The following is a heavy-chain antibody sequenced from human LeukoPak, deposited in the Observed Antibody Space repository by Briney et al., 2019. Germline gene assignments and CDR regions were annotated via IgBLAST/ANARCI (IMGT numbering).Heavy chain of an antibody. V-gene: IGHV3-30*04. D-gene: IGHD2-2*01. Sequence: GRSLRLSCAASGFTFSNYAMHWVRQAPGKGLEWVAVISHDGSDKYYADSVKGRFTISRDNSKNTLYLQMNSLRAEDTAVYYCAKPRLDCSSTSCYLFDYWGQGTLVTVSS. CDR2: ISHDGSDK. J-gene: IGHJ4*02. CDR3: AKPRLDCSSTSCYLFDY. CDR1: GFTFSNYA.